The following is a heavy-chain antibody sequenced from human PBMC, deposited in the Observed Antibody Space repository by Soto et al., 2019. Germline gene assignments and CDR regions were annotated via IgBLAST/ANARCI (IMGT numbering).Heavy chain of an antibody. CDR3: ARDLRSRGWFDP. CDR1: GVSITSHY. J-gene: IGHJ5*02. V-gene: IGHV4-59*11. Sequence: SETLSLTCDVSGVSITSHYWNWIRQPPGMGLEWIGSTYFRGSASYNPSLKSRVTISLDTSKDQLSLTLSAVTAADSAVYYCARDLRSRGWFDPWGPGILVTVSS. CDR2: TYFRGSA.